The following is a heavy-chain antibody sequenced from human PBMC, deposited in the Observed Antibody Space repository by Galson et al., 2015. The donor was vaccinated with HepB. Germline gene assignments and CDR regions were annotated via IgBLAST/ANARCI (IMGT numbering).Heavy chain of an antibody. J-gene: IGHJ4*02. Sequence: QSGAEVKKPGESLRISCKGSGYSFTSYWISWVRQMPGKGLEWMGRIDPSDSYTNYSPSFQGHVTISADKSISTAYLQWSSPKASDTAMYYCARLYYYGSGSYDHYFDYWGQGTLVTVSS. CDR3: ARLYYYGSGSYDHYFDY. CDR1: GYSFTSYW. V-gene: IGHV5-10-1*01. D-gene: IGHD3-10*01. CDR2: IDPSDSYT.